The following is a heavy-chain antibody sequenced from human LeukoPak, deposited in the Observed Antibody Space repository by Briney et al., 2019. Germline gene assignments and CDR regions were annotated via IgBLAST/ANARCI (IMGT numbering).Heavy chain of an antibody. CDR2: IWYDGTSK. D-gene: IGHD4-17*01. CDR1: GFSLSAYG. Sequence: GGSLRLSCAASGFSLSAYGVHWVRQAPGKGLEWVAVIWYDGTSKDYADSVKGRFTFSRDNSKNTLYLQMNSLRAEDTAVYYCARAGPTVTTLLGYWGQGTLVTVSS. J-gene: IGHJ4*02. V-gene: IGHV3-33*01. CDR3: ARAGPTVTTLLGY.